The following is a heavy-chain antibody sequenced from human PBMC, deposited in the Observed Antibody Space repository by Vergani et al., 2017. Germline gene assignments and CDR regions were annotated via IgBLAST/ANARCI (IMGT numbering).Heavy chain of an antibody. CDR2: VIPHLEIT. CDR3: ARDGPLYGSGSYYHFDY. J-gene: IGHJ4*02. Sequence: QVQLEQSGAEVKKPGSSVTVSCRASGGTFGSHTISWVRQAPGQGLEWVGRVIPHLEITTLAQHLQGRVIITADKSTDTAYMELSSLRSEDTAVYYCARDGPLYGSGSYYHFDYWGQGTLVTVSS. D-gene: IGHD3-10*01. CDR1: GGTFGSHT. V-gene: IGHV1-69*08.